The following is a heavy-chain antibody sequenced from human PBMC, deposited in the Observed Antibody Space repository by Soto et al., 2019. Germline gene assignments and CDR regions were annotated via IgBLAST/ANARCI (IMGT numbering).Heavy chain of an antibody. J-gene: IGHJ4*02. CDR3: ARVIDYGDYGYIDY. D-gene: IGHD4-17*01. CDR2: ISGSSSTI. V-gene: IGHV3-48*02. Sequence: GGSLRLSCAASGFTFSPYSMNWVRQAPGRGLEWVSYISGSSSTIYYADSVKGRFTISRDNAKNSLYLQMNSLRDEDTAVYYCARVIDYGDYGYIDYWGQGTLVTVSS. CDR1: GFTFSPYS.